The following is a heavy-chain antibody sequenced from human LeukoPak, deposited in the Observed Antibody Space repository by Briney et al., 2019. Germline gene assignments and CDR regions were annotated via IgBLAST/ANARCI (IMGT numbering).Heavy chain of an antibody. CDR3: ARDPPRITMIVVVDF. V-gene: IGHV1-2*02. CDR1: VYTFTGYY. Sequence: ASVKVSCKASVYTFTGYYMHWVRQAPGQGLEWMGWINPNSGGTNYAQKFQGRVTMTRDTSISTAYMELSRLRSDDTAVYYCARDPPRITMIVVVDFWGQGTLVTVSS. D-gene: IGHD3-22*01. J-gene: IGHJ4*02. CDR2: INPNSGGT.